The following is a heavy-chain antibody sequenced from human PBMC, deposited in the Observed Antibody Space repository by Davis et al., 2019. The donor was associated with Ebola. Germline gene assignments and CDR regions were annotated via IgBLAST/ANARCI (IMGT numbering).Heavy chain of an antibody. CDR2: ISSSSNYV. Sequence: PGGSLRLSCAASGFTFSSYSMNWVRQAPGKGLEWVSSISSSSNYVYYTDSVKGRFTISRDNAKNSLYLQMNSLRAEDTAVYYCARTPVGEGYCSGGNCYSHYYFDSWGQGTRVTVSS. D-gene: IGHD2-15*01. CDR1: GFTFSSYS. CDR3: ARTPVGEGYCSGGNCYSHYYFDS. V-gene: IGHV3-21*01. J-gene: IGHJ4*02.